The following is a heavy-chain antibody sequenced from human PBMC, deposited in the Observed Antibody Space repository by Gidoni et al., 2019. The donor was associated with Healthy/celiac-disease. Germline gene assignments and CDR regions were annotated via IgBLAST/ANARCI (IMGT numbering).Heavy chain of an antibody. Sequence: EVQLVQSGAEVKKPGESLRISCKGSGYSFTSYWISWVRQMPGKGLEWMGRIDPSDSYTNYSPSFQGHVTISADKSISTAYLQWSSLKASDTAMYYCARHGMVTEYDYVWGSDYWGQGTLVTVSS. D-gene: IGHD3-16*01. CDR1: GYSFTSYW. J-gene: IGHJ4*02. CDR3: ARHGMVTEYDYVWGSDY. CDR2: IDPSDSYT. V-gene: IGHV5-10-1*01.